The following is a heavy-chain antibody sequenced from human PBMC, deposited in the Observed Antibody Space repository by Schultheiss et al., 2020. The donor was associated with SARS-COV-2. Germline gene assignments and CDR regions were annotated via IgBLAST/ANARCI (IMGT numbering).Heavy chain of an antibody. CDR1: GFTFSSYA. V-gene: IGHV3-23*03. D-gene: IGHD5-18*01. J-gene: IGHJ3*02. Sequence: GGSLRLSCAASGFTFSSYAMSWVRQAPGKGLEWVSVIYSGGSTYYADSVKGRFTISRDNSKNTLYLQMNSLRAEDTAVYYCAKDTAMGDDAFDIWGQGTMVTVSS. CDR3: AKDTAMGDDAFDI. CDR2: IYSGGST.